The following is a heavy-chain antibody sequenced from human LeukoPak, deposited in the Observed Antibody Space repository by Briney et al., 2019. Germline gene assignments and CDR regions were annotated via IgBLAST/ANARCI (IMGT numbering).Heavy chain of an antibody. D-gene: IGHD2-2*01. J-gene: IGHJ4*02. CDR2: ISSSSSYI. Sequence: GGSLRLSCAASGFTFSSYSMNWGRQAPGKGLEWVSSISSSSSYIYYADSVKGRFTISRDNAKNSLYLQMNSLRAEDTAVYYCARASVVPAAMCDYWGQGTLVTVSS. CDR1: GFTFSSYS. V-gene: IGHV3-21*01. CDR3: ARASVVPAAMCDY.